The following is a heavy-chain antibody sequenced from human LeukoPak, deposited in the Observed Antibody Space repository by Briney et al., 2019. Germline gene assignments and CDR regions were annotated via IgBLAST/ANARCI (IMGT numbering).Heavy chain of an antibody. CDR2: IYYSGST. CDR1: GGSISTGGYY. CDR3: ARGRGYKLDY. D-gene: IGHD5-18*01. J-gene: IGHJ4*02. Sequence: SETLSLTCTVSGGSISTGGYYWSWIRQHPGKGLEWIGNIYYSGSTYYNPSLKSRVTISVDTSKNQFSLKLSSVTAADTAVYYCARGRGYKLDYWGQGTLVTVSS. V-gene: IGHV4-31*03.